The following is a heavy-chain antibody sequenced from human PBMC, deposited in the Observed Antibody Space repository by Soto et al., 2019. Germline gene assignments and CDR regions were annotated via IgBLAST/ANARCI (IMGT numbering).Heavy chain of an antibody. Sequence: PGESLKISCKGSGYSFTSYWIGWVRQMPGKGLEWMGIIYPGDSDTRYSPSFQGQVTISADKSISTAYLQWSSLKASDTAMYYCARRFGGGTVDYYYYYGMDVWGQGTTVTVSS. J-gene: IGHJ6*02. D-gene: IGHD3-16*02. CDR3: ARRFGGGTVDYYYYYGMDV. CDR2: IYPGDSDT. V-gene: IGHV5-51*01. CDR1: GYSFTSYW.